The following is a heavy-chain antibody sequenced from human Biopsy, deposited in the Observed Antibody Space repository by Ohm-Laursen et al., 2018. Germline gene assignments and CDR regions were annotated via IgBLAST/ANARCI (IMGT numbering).Heavy chain of an antibody. V-gene: IGHV4-59*08. CDR2: ISHTGCT. CDR3: ARGANEYGGLYFPH. J-gene: IGHJ1*01. CDR1: GGSFTGHY. Sequence: SETLSLTCTVSGGSFTGHYWSWIRQPPGKGLERIGHISHTGCTSYKSPLKSRVTISLDTSRKHFSLRLTSLAAADPAVDYCARGANEYGGLYFPHWGQGTLVTVSS. D-gene: IGHD4-23*01.